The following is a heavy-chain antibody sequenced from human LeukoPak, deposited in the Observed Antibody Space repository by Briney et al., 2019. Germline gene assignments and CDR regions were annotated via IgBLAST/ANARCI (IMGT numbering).Heavy chain of an antibody. J-gene: IGHJ4*02. D-gene: IGHD3-9*01. CDR3: AKWGDYDILTGYYVSDF. CDR2: ITGSGDTT. V-gene: IGHV3-23*01. Sequence: GRSLRLSCAASGFIFRNYAMSWVRQAPGKGLEWVSAITGSGDTTYYADSVKGRFTISRDNSKNTLYVEMNTLRAEDTAVYYCAKWGDYDILTGYYVSDFWGQGTLVSVSS. CDR1: GFIFRNYA.